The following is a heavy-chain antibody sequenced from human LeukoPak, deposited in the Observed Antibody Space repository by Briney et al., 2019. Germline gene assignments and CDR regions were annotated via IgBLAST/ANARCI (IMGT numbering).Heavy chain of an antibody. J-gene: IGHJ4*02. CDR1: GFTFSSYA. CDR2: ISYDGSNK. V-gene: IGHV3-30-3*01. Sequence: GGSLRLSCAASGFTFSSYAMHWVRQAPGKGLEWVAVISYDGSNKYYADSVKGRFTISRDNSKNTLYLQMNSLRAEDTAVYYCAREGKEGPTYYYDSSGYPFDYWGQGTLVTVSS. D-gene: IGHD3-22*01. CDR3: AREGKEGPTYYYDSSGYPFDY.